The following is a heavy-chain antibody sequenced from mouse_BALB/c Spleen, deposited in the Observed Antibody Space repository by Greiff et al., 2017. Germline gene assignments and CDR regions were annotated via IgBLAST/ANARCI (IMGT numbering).Heavy chain of an antibody. Sequence: QVQLQQSGAELMKPGASVKISCKATGYTFSSYWIEWVKQRPGHGLEWIGEFLPGSGSTNYNEKFKGKATFTADTSSNTAYMQLSSLTSEDSAVYYCAFITHRGFAYWGQGTLVTVSA. V-gene: IGHV1-9*01. D-gene: IGHD1-1*01. CDR2: FLPGSGST. CDR3: AFITHRGFAY. CDR1: GYTFSSYW. J-gene: IGHJ3*01.